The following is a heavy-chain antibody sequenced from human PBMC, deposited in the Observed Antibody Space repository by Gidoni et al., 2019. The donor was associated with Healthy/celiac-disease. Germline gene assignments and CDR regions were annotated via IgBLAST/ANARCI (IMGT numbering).Heavy chain of an antibody. J-gene: IGHJ6*02. CDR3: ARDRVGATVTTLYYYGMDV. Sequence: EVQLVESGGGLVQPGGSLRLSCAASGFTVRSNYMSWVRQAPGKGLEWVSVIYSGGSTYYADSVKGRFTISRDNSKNTLYLQMNSLRAEDTAVYYCARDRVGATVTTLYYYGMDVWGQGTTVTVSS. V-gene: IGHV3-66*01. D-gene: IGHD4-4*01. CDR1: GFTVRSNY. CDR2: IYSGGST.